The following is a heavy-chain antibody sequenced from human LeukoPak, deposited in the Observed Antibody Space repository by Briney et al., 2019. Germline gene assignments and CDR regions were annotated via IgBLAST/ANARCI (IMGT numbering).Heavy chain of an antibody. D-gene: IGHD1-26*01. V-gene: IGHV1-2*02. CDR3: ARDPVGRWSPDLDY. CDR1: GYTFTDSY. Sequence: GASVKVSCKTSGYTFTDSYIHWVRQAPGQGLEWMGWINPNNGGSNYAQKFQGRVTMTRDTSISTAYMELSRLRSDDTAVYYCARDPVGRWSPDLDYWGQGTLVTVSS. J-gene: IGHJ4*02. CDR2: INPNNGGS.